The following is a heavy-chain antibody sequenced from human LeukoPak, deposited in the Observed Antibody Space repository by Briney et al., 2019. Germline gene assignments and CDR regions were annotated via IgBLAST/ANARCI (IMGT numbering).Heavy chain of an antibody. D-gene: IGHD2-2*01. CDR1: GGSFSGYY. CDR2: ISHGGST. CDR3: AREGVMRGYCTSTSCSKAFDT. J-gene: IGHJ3*02. Sequence: PSDTLSLTCAVYGGSFSGYYWSWIRQPPGKGLEWIGKISHGGSTNYHPSLKSRVTISVDTSKNQFSLKLTSVTAADTAVYYCAREGVMRGYCTSTSCSKAFDTWGQGTLVTVSS. V-gene: IGHV4-34*01.